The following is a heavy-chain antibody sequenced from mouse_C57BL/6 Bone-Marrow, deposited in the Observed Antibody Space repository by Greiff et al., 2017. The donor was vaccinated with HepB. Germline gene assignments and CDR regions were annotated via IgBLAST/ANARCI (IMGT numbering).Heavy chain of an antibody. D-gene: IGHD2-4*01. V-gene: IGHV5-9-1*02. Sequence: EVHLVESGEGLVKPGGSLKLSCAASGFTFSSYAMSWVRQTPEKRLEWVAYISSGGDYIYYADTVKGRFTISRDNARNTLYLQMSSLKSEDTAMYYCTRERGLRRSYWYFDVWGTGTTVTVSS. CDR2: ISSGGDYI. CDR1: GFTFSSYA. CDR3: TRERGLRRSYWYFDV. J-gene: IGHJ1*03.